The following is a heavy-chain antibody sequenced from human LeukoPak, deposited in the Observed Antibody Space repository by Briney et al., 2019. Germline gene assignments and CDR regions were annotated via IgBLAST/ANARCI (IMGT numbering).Heavy chain of an antibody. D-gene: IGHD3-3*01. V-gene: IGHV3-73*01. CDR3: TRHIENYDFWSDYDNWFDP. Sequence: PGGSLRPSCAASGFTFTDSGIHWVRQASGKGLEWVGRIRSKGNNYATAYAASVKGRFTISRDDSKNTAHLQMDSLRTEDTAVYYCTRHIENYDFWSDYDNWFDPWGQGTLVTVSS. J-gene: IGHJ5*02. CDR2: IRSKGNNYAT. CDR1: GFTFTDSG.